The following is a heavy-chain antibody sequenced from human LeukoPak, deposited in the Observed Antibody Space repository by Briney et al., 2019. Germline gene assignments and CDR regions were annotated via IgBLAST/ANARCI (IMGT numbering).Heavy chain of an antibody. Sequence: PGGSLRLSCVASAFAFNTYTMEWVRLAPGKGPEWVSSINPDSRYVYYADSVKGRFTISRDNAKNSLYLQMSNLRAEDTAVYFWGGGGGLDVWGQGATVTVSS. CDR3: GGGGGLDV. J-gene: IGHJ6*02. CDR2: INPDSRYV. CDR1: AFAFNTYT. V-gene: IGHV3-21*04. D-gene: IGHD3-16*01.